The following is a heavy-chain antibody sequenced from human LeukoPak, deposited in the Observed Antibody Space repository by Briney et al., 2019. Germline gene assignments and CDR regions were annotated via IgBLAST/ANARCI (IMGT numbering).Heavy chain of an antibody. J-gene: IGHJ5*02. CDR3: ARLRKAVAVYNWFDP. V-gene: IGHV3-21*01. CDR1: GFTFSSYS. Sequence: PGGSLRLSXAASGFTFSSYSMNWVRQAPGKGLEWVSSISSSSSYIYYADSVKGRFTISRDNAKNSLYLQMNSLRAEDTAVYYCARLRKAVAVYNWFDPWGQGTLVTVSS. CDR2: ISSSSSYI. D-gene: IGHD6-19*01.